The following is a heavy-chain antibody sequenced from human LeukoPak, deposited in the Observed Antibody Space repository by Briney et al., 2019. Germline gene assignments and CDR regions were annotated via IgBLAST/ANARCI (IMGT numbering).Heavy chain of an antibody. J-gene: IGHJ4*02. V-gene: IGHV3-30*03. Sequence: GGSLRLSCAASGFTFSSYGMHWVRQAPGKELEWVAVISYDGSNKYYADSVKGRFTISRDNSKNTLYLQMSSLRSEDTAVYYCAIDVGELLTYWGQGTLVTVSS. CDR2: ISYDGSNK. CDR1: GFTFSSYG. D-gene: IGHD1-26*01. CDR3: AIDVGELLTY.